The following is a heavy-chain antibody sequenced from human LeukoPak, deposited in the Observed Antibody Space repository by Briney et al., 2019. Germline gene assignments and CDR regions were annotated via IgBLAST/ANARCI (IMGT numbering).Heavy chain of an antibody. Sequence: SETLSLTCTVSGGSISSYYWSWIRQPPGKGLEWIGYIYYSGSTNYNPSLKSRVTMSVDTSKNQFSLKLSSVTAADTAVYYCARVRPSGHDFWSGSDAFDIWGQGTMVTVSS. CDR1: GGSISSYY. V-gene: IGHV4-59*12. CDR2: IYYSGST. J-gene: IGHJ3*02. D-gene: IGHD3-3*01. CDR3: ARVRPSGHDFWSGSDAFDI.